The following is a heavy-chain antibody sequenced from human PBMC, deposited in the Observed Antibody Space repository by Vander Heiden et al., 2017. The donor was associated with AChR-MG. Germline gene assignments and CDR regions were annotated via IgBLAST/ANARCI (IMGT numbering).Heavy chain of an antibody. CDR3: ARCKAVAGRFYFDF. CDR2: IKEDGSEK. CDR1: AFTCSSYW. D-gene: IGHD6-19*01. J-gene: IGHJ4*02. Sequence: EVQVVEAGGDLVQPGGSLRLSCTASAFTCSSYWMTWVRQAPGKGLEWVANIKEDGSEKYYADSVKGRFTISRDTPMNSLFLQMNSLRVEDTAVYYCARCKAVAGRFYFDFWGQGTLVTVSS. V-gene: IGHV3-7*01.